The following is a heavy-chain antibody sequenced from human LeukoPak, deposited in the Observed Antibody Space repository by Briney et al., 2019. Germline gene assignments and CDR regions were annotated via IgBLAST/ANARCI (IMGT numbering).Heavy chain of an antibody. J-gene: IGHJ6*02. D-gene: IGHD2-2*01. CDR3: AKDGDFGDCSSTSCLSGGMDV. Sequence: GGSLRLSCAASGFTFNTFWMSWVRQAPGKGLEWVANLDEDGSEKYYVESVKGRFTISRDNAKNTLYLQMNSLRAEDTAVYYCAKDGDFGDCSSTSCLSGGMDVWGQGTTVTVSS. CDR1: GFTFNTFW. CDR2: LDEDGSEK. V-gene: IGHV3-7*03.